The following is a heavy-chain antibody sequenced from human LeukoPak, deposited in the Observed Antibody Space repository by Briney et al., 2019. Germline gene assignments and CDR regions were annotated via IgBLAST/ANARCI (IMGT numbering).Heavy chain of an antibody. Sequence: PSETLSLTCTVSGGSISSSSYYWGWIRQPPGKGLEWIGSIYYSGSTYYNPSLKSRVTIAVDTSKNQFSLKLSSVTAADTAVYHCARHWYSSGHYWGQGTLVTVSS. CDR1: GGSISSSSYY. J-gene: IGHJ4*02. V-gene: IGHV4-39*01. CDR2: IYYSGST. D-gene: IGHD6-19*01. CDR3: ARHWYSSGHY.